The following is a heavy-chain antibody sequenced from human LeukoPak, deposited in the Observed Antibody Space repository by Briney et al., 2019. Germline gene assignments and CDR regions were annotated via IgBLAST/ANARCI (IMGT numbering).Heavy chain of an antibody. J-gene: IGHJ4*02. Sequence: GGSLRLSCAASGFTFSTYNMHGVRQAPWKGRVWVSRINSDGSSTSYADSVKGRFTISRDNAKNTLYLQMNSLRVEDTAVYYCAKYYGSGTYAVDYWGQGTLVTVSS. CDR1: GFTFSTYN. CDR2: INSDGSST. CDR3: AKYYGSGTYAVDY. D-gene: IGHD3-10*01. V-gene: IGHV3-74*01.